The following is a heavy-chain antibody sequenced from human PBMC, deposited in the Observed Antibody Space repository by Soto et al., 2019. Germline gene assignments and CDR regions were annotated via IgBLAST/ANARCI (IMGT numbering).Heavy chain of an antibody. CDR1: GFTFSGYA. Sequence: EVQLLESGGGLVQPGGSLRLSCAASGFTFSGYAMTWVRQAPGKGLEWVSTISGSGDRTYYADSLKGRFTISRDNSKNTLYLQLNSLRAEDTAVYYCAKPGITGTTNYFDYWGQGTLVTVSS. CDR3: AKPGITGTTNYFDY. CDR2: ISGSGDRT. J-gene: IGHJ4*02. V-gene: IGHV3-23*01. D-gene: IGHD1-20*01.